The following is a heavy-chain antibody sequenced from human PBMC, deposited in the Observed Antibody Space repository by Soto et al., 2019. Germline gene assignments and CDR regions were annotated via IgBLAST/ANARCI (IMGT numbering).Heavy chain of an antibody. J-gene: IGHJ6*02. CDR1: GYTFTRNG. Sequence: QVHLVQSGAEVKKPGASVNVSCKTSGYTFTRNGISWVRQAPGQGLEWMGWISPNSGNLKYVQKLQGRVIMTTDTSTSTAYMELRSLRFDDTAVYYCVKDRDSNSWPSRDVWGPGTTVTVSS. CDR3: VKDRDSNSWPSRDV. D-gene: IGHD3-22*01. V-gene: IGHV1-18*01. CDR2: ISPNSGNL.